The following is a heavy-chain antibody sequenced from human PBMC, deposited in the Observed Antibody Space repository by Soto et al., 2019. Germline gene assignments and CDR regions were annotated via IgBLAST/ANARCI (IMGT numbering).Heavy chain of an antibody. CDR2: INWKSDI. D-gene: IGHD3-16*01. CDR3: AISQDRGGRTTFIY. J-gene: IGHJ4*02. CDR1: GFTFDDNA. V-gene: IGHV3-9*01. Sequence: GGSLRLSCAVSGFTFDDNAMHWVRQAPEKGLGWVSGINWKSDIGYADSVKGRFTISRDNAENSLYLQMNSLRAEDTALYYCAISQDRGGRTTFIYWGQGTQVTVLL.